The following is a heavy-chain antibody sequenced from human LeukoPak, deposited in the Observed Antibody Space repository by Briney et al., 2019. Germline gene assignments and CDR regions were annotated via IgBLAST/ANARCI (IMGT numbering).Heavy chain of an antibody. J-gene: IGHJ5*02. D-gene: IGHD3-22*01. CDR1: GYTFTGYY. V-gene: IGHV1-2*02. CDR2: INPNSGGT. Sequence: ASVKVSGKASGYTFTGYYMHWVRQAPGQGLEWMGWINPNSGGTNYAQKFQGRVTMTRDTSISTAYMELSRLRSDDTAVYYCARMYYYDSSGYLAGWSDPWGQGTLVTVSS. CDR3: ARMYYYDSSGYLAGWSDP.